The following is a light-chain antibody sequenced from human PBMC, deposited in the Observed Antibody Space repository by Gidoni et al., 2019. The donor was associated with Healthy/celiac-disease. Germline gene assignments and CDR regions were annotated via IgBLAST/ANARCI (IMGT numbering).Light chain of an antibody. CDR1: QDISNY. CDR3: QQYDNLPYT. V-gene: IGKV1-33*01. Sequence: DIQMTQSPSSLSASVGDRVTITCQASQDISNYLNWYQQKPGKAPKLLIYDASNLETGVPSRFSGSGSGTDFTCTISSLQPEEIATYYCQQYDNLPYTFGQGTKLEIK. CDR2: DAS. J-gene: IGKJ2*01.